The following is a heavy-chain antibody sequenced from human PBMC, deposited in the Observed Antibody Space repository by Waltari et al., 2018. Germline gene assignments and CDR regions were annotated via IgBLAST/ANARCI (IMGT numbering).Heavy chain of an antibody. CDR3: ARVKTSAFDY. J-gene: IGHJ4*02. D-gene: IGHD1-1*01. CDR2: ISWDGGST. CDR1: GFTFDDYT. V-gene: IGHV3-43*01. Sequence: EVQLVESGGVVVLPGGSLRLSCAASGFTFDDYTMHWVRQAPGKGLEWVSLISWDGGSTYYADSVKGRFTISRDNSKNSLYLQMNSLRTEDTALYYCARVKTSAFDYWGQGTLVIVSS.